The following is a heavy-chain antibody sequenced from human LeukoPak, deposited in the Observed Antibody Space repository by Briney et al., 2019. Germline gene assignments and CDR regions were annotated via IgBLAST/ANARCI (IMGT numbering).Heavy chain of an antibody. CDR2: INPNSGGT. V-gene: IGHV1-2*06. CDR3: AKDSSALIVGAET. J-gene: IGHJ5*02. D-gene: IGHD1-26*01. CDR1: GYTFTGYY. Sequence: ASVKVSCKASGYTFTGYYMHWVRQAPGQGLEWMGRINPNSGGTNYAQKFQGRVTMTRDTSISTAYMELSRLRSDDTAVYYCAKDSSALIVGAETWGQGTLVTVSS.